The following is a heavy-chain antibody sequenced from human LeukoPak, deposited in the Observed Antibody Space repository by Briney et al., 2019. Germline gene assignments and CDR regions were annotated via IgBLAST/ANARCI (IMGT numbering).Heavy chain of an antibody. CDR2: ISYDGSNK. V-gene: IGHV3-30*04. D-gene: IGHD6-19*01. CDR1: GFTFSSYA. Sequence: GRSLRLSCAASGFTFSSYAMHWVRQAPGKGLEWVAVISYDGSNKYYADSVKGRFTISRDNSKNTLYPQMNSLRAEDTAVYYCAREAVAGNFDYWGQGTLVTVSS. J-gene: IGHJ4*02. CDR3: AREAVAGNFDY.